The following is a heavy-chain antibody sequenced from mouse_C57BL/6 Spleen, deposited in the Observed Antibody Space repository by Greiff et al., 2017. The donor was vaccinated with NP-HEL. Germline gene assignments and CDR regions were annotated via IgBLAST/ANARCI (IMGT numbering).Heavy chain of an antibody. D-gene: IGHD1-1*01. Sequence: DVKLVESGPGLAKPSQTLSLTCSVTGYSITSDYWNWIRKFPGNKLEYMGYISYSGSTYYNPSLKSRISITRDTSKTQYYRQLNSVTTEDTATYYCARLDYGVYYFDYWGKGTTLTVSS. J-gene: IGHJ2*01. V-gene: IGHV3-8*01. CDR2: ISYSGST. CDR3: ARLDYGVYYFDY. CDR1: GYSITSDY.